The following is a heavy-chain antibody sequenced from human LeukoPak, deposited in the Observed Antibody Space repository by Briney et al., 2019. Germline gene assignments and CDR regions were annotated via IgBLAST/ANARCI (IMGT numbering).Heavy chain of an antibody. J-gene: IGHJ4*02. D-gene: IGHD6-19*01. CDR3: ARHRGSGLSY. V-gene: IGHV4-39*01. CDR1: GGSISSSSYY. Sequence: SETLPLTCTVSGGSISSSSYYWGWIRQPPGKGLEWIGSIYYSGSTYYNPSLKSRVTISVDTSKNQFSLKLSSVTAADTAVYYCARHRGSGLSYWGQGTLVTVSS. CDR2: IYYSGST.